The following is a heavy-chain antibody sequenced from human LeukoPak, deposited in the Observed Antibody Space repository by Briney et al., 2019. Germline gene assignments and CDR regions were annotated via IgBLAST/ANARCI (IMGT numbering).Heavy chain of an antibody. V-gene: IGHV1-18*01. Sequence: ASVKVSCKASGYTFTSYGISWVRQAPGQGLEWMGWISAYNGNTNYAQKLQGRVTMTTDTSTSTAYMELRSLRSDDTAVYYCARALRRYCSSTSCYGWDYWGQGTLVTVSS. D-gene: IGHD2-2*01. CDR1: GYTFTSYG. J-gene: IGHJ4*02. CDR2: ISAYNGNT. CDR3: ARALRRYCSSTSCYGWDY.